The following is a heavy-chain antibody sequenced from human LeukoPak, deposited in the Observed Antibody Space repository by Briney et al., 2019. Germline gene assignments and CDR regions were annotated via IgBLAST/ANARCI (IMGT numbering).Heavy chain of an antibody. CDR1: GYTFTGYY. Sequence: GASVKVSCKASGYTFTGYYMHWVRQAPGQGLEWMGWINPNSGGTNYAQKLQGRVTMTRDTSISTAYMELSRLRSDDTAVYYCAREDIVVVPAASFGMDVWGQGTTVTVSS. J-gene: IGHJ6*02. CDR3: AREDIVVVPAASFGMDV. CDR2: INPNSGGT. D-gene: IGHD2-2*01. V-gene: IGHV1-2*02.